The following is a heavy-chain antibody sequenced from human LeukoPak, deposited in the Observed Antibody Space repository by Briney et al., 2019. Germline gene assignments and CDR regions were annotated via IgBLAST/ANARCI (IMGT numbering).Heavy chain of an antibody. J-gene: IGHJ4*02. Sequence: ASVKVSCKASGHTFTSYDINWVRQATGQGLEWMGWMNPNSGNTGYAQKFQGRVTMTRNTSISTAYMELSSLRSEDTAVYYCASWGVVGATTVDYWGQGTLVTVSS. D-gene: IGHD1-26*01. V-gene: IGHV1-8*01. CDR2: MNPNSGNT. CDR1: GHTFTSYD. CDR3: ASWGVVGATTVDY.